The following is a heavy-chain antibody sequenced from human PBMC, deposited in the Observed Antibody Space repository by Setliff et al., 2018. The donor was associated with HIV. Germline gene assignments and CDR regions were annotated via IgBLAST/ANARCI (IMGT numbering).Heavy chain of an antibody. CDR1: GFTFSDYS. CDR3: ARVYVANIAAAGPYFDY. Sequence: PGGSLRLSCAASGFTFSDYSMSWIRQAPGKGLEWVSYISDPIYYADSVKGRFTISRDNAKNSLYLQMNTLRAEDTAVYYCARVYVANIAAAGPYFDYWGQGTLVTVSS. V-gene: IGHV3-11*04. J-gene: IGHJ4*02. D-gene: IGHD6-13*01. CDR2: ISDPI.